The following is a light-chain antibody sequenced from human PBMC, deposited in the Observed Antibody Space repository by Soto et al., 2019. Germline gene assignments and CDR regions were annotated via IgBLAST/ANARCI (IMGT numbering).Light chain of an antibody. CDR1: SGHESNS. CDR3: ETRASNTQWV. J-gene: IGLJ3*02. V-gene: IGLV4-60*02. Sequence: QPVLTQSSSASASLGSSVKLTCTLSSGHESNSVAWHQQQPGKAPRYLMRLEGGGNYNKGSGVPDRFSGSSSGAGRYLTISYLQLEDEADYYCETRASNTQWVFGGGTKLTVL. CDR2: LEGGGNY.